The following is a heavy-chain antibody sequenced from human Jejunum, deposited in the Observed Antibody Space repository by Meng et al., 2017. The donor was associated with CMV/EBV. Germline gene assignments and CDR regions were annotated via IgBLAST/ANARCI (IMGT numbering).Heavy chain of an antibody. CDR1: GFGFSNFW. CDR3: ARRWFGELLSYYFDH. CDR2: INHDGSEK. V-gene: IGHV3-7*01. J-gene: IGHJ4*02. D-gene: IGHD3-10*01. Sequence: GFGFSNFWVSWVRQAPGKGLEWVADINHDGSEKYYVDSVKGRFTISRDNAKNSVHLQMNSLRAEDMAVYYCARRWFGELLSYYFDHWGQGTLVTVSS.